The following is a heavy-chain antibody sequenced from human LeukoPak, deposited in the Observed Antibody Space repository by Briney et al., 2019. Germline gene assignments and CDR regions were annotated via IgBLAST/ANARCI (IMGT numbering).Heavy chain of an antibody. D-gene: IGHD3-10*01. J-gene: IGHJ3*02. Sequence: SETLSLTCTVSGGSISSSSYYWGWIRQPPGKGLQWIGSIYYSGSTYYNPSLKSRVTISVDTSKNQFSLKLSSVTAADTAVYYCARWGRVYYGNAFDIWGQGTMVTVSS. V-gene: IGHV4-39*07. CDR2: IYYSGST. CDR3: ARWGRVYYGNAFDI. CDR1: GGSISSSSYY.